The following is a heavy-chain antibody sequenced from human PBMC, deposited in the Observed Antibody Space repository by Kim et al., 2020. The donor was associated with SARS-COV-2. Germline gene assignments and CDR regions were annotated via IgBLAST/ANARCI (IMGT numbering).Heavy chain of an antibody. J-gene: IGHJ4*02. CDR3: ARRLRYFDWSLDY. D-gene: IGHD3-9*01. Sequence: SETLSLTCAVYGGSFSGYYWSWIRQPPGKGLEWIGEINHSGSTNYNPSLKSRVTISVDTSKNQFSLKLSSVTAADTAVYYCARRLRYFDWSLDYWGQGTLVTVSS. V-gene: IGHV4-34*01. CDR2: INHSGST. CDR1: GGSFSGYY.